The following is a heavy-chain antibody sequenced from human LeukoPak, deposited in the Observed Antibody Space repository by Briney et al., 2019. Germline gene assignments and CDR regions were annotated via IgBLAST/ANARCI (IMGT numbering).Heavy chain of an antibody. V-gene: IGHV4-30-2*01. J-gene: IGHJ2*01. CDR3: ARVGNYDSSGYYYGRYFDL. CDR1: GGSISSGGYS. CDR2: IYHSGST. Sequence: PSETLSLTCAVSGGSISSGGYSWSWIRQPPAKGLEWIGYIYHSGSTYYNPSLKSRVTISVDRSKNQFSLKLSSVTAADTAVYYCARVGNYDSSGYYYGRYFDLWGRGTLVTVSS. D-gene: IGHD3-22*01.